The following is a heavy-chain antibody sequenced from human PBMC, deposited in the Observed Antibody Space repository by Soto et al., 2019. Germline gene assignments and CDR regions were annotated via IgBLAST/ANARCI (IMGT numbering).Heavy chain of an antibody. D-gene: IGHD3-10*01. Sequence: SETLSLTCAVSGDSISSSNWWSWVRQPPGKGLEWVREIYHSGSTNYNPSLKNRVTISVDKSKNQFSLKLSSVTAADTAVYYCARAAPFGDFDYWGQGILVTVSS. CDR2: IYHSGST. CDR1: GDSISSSNW. V-gene: IGHV4-4*02. J-gene: IGHJ4*02. CDR3: ARAAPFGDFDY.